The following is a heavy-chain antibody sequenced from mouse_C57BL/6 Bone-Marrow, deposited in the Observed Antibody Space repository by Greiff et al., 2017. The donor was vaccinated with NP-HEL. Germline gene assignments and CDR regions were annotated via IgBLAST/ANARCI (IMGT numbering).Heavy chain of an antibody. Sequence: QVQLQQPGAELVKPGASVKLSCKASGYTFTSYWMHWVKQRPGQGLEWIGMIHPNSGSTNYNEKFKSKATLTVDKSSSTAYMQLSSLTSEDSAVYYCARCGDDYDVGYWGQGTTLTVSS. CDR3: ARCGDDYDVGY. J-gene: IGHJ2*01. V-gene: IGHV1-64*01. D-gene: IGHD2-4*01. CDR1: GYTFTSYW. CDR2: IHPNSGST.